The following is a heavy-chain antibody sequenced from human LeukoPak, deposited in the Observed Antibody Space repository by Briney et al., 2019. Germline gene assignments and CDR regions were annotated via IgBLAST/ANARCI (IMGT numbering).Heavy chain of an antibody. CDR2: IYYTGST. D-gene: IGHD3-3*01. V-gene: IGHV4-59*08. CDR1: GDSISTYF. CDR3: ARLPLLDFWSGYYNWYFDL. J-gene: IGHJ2*01. Sequence: SETLPLTCTVSGDSISTYFWNWFRQPPGKGLEWIGYIYYTGSTNYNPSLKSRVSISVDTSKNQFSLKLSSVTAADTAVYYCARLPLLDFWSGYYNWYFDLWGRGTLVTVSS.